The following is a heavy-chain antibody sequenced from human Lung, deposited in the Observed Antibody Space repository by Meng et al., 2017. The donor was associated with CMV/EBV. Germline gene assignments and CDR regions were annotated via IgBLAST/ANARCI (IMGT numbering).Heavy chain of an antibody. D-gene: IGHD2-2*01. V-gene: IGHV5-51*01. CDR1: GYSFTSYW. CDR2: IYPGDSDT. CDR3: ARYPSYCSSTSCYFAY. Sequence: GGSLRLXXKGSGYSFTSYWIGWVRQMPGKGLEWMGIIYPGDSDTRYSPSFQGQVTISADKSISTAYLQWSSLKASDTAMYYCARYPSYCSSTSCYFAYWGQGTLVTVSS. J-gene: IGHJ4*02.